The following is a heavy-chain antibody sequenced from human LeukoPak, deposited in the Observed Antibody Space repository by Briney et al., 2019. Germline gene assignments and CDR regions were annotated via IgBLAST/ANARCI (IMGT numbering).Heavy chain of an antibody. V-gene: IGHV3-23*01. CDR1: GFTFSSYA. CDR2: ISGSGGST. J-gene: IGHJ4*02. Sequence: GGSLRLTCAASGFTFSSYAMSWVRQAPGKGLEWVSAISGSGGSTYYADSVKGRFTISRDNSKNTLYLQMNSLRAEDTAVYYCAKELCSGGSCYRGIFDYWGQGTLVTVSS. D-gene: IGHD2-15*01. CDR3: AKELCSGGSCYRGIFDY.